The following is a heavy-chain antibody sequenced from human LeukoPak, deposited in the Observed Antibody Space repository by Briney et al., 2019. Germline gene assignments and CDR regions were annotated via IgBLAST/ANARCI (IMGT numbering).Heavy chain of an antibody. CDR1: GGSISSYY. CDR2: IYYSGST. D-gene: IGHD6-19*01. Sequence: KPSETLSLTCTVSGGSISSYYWSWIRQPPGKGLEWIGYIYYSGSTNYNPSLKSRVTISVDTSKNQFSLRLSSVTAADTAVYYCARHESAAAYSSGWSLYYYYGMDVWGQGTTVTVSS. J-gene: IGHJ6*02. V-gene: IGHV4-59*08. CDR3: ARHESAAAYSSGWSLYYYYGMDV.